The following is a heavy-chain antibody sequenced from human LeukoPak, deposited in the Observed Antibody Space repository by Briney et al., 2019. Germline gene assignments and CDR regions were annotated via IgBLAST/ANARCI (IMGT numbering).Heavy chain of an antibody. V-gene: IGHV4-38-2*02. CDR3: ARGSYYDSSGYYWGISYYFDY. CDR1: NYSISSGYY. Sequence: SETLSLTCTVSNYSISSGYYWGWIRQPPGKGLEWIGSIYHSGSTYYNPSLKSRVTISVDTSKNQFSLKLSSVTAADTAVYYCARGSYYDSSGYYWGISYYFDYWGQGTLVTVSS. D-gene: IGHD3-22*01. CDR2: IYHSGST. J-gene: IGHJ4*02.